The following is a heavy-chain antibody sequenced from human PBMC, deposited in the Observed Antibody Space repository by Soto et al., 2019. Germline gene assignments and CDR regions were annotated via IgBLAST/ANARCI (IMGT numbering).Heavy chain of an antibody. J-gene: IGHJ2*01. Sequence: QVQLVESGGGVVQPGRSLRLSCAASGFTFSRYTMHWVRQAPGKGLEWVAVISSGGSTKYYADSVKGRFTISRDNSKNTLFLKMNSLRADDTAVYYCAKDGGFDYGFWYFDIWGRGNLVTVSS. V-gene: IGHV3-30-3*01. CDR3: AKDGGFDYGFWYFDI. D-gene: IGHD4-17*01. CDR1: GFTFSRYT. CDR2: ISSGGSTK.